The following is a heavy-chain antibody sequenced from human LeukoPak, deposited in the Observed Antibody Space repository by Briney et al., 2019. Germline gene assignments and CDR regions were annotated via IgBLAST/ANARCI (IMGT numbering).Heavy chain of an antibody. D-gene: IGHD3-16*01. CDR2: ISSSSSYI. J-gene: IGHJ4*02. CDR1: GFTFSSYS. V-gene: IGHV3-21*04. Sequence: GGSLRLSCAASGFTFSSYSMNWVRQAPGKGLEWVSSISSSSSYIYYADSVKGRFTISRDNSKNTLYLQLNSLTGEDTAVYFCAKETGWSPLGEDDHWGQGILVSVSS. CDR3: AKETGWSPLGEDDH.